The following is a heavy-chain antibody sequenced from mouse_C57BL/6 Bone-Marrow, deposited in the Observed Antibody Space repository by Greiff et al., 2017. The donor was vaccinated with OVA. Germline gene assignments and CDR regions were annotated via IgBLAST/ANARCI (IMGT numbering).Heavy chain of an antibody. V-gene: IGHV1-82*01. CDR1: GYAFSSSW. J-gene: IGHJ1*03. D-gene: IGHD1-1*01. CDR3: ARPYYYYGSSWYFDV. CDR2: IYPGDGDT. Sequence: QVQLQQSGPELVKPGASVKISCKASGYAFSSSWMNWVKQRPGQGLEWIGRIYPGDGDTNYNGKCKGKATLTADKSSSTAYMQLSSLTSEDSAVYFCARPYYYYGSSWYFDVWGTGTTVTVSS.